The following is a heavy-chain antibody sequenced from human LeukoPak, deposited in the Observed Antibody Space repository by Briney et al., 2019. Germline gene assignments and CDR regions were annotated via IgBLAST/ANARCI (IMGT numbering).Heavy chain of an antibody. D-gene: IGHD2-15*01. CDR3: ARASGGSLDY. J-gene: IGHJ4*02. Sequence: GTLRLSCAASGFTFSSYGMSWVRQPPGKGLEWIGEIYHSGSTNYNPSLKSRVTISVDKSKNQFSLKLSSVTAADTAVYYCARASGGSLDYWGQGTLVTVSS. V-gene: IGHV4-4*02. CDR2: IYHSGST. CDR1: GFTFSSYGM.